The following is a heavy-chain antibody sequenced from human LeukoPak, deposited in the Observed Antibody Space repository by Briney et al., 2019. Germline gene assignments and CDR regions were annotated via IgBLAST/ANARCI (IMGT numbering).Heavy chain of an antibody. V-gene: IGHV3-7*04. CDR3: ARGYGDSIHFDY. J-gene: IGHJ4*02. CDR1: GFTFSSYW. CDR2: IKPDGNEK. D-gene: IGHD4-17*01. Sequence: GGSLRLSCAASGFTFSSYWMSWVRQAPGRGPEWLANIKPDGNEKYYVDSVRGRFTISRDNAQHSLYLHMNSLRAEDTAVYYCARGYGDSIHFDYWGQGTLVTVSS.